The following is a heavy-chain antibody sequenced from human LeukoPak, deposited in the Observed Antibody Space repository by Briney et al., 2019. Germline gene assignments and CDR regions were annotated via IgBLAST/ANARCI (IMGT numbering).Heavy chain of an antibody. CDR3: AGRGVAMAGSYFDY. J-gene: IGHJ4*02. CDR2: IYPDDSDT. CDR1: GSSFTTYW. Sequence: GESLKISCKGSGSSFTTYWIAWVRQMPGKGLEWMGIIYPDDSDTRYSPSFQGQVTISADKSITTAYLQWSSLKASDTAMYYCAGRGVAMAGSYFDYWGQGTLVTVSS. V-gene: IGHV5-51*01. D-gene: IGHD3-10*01.